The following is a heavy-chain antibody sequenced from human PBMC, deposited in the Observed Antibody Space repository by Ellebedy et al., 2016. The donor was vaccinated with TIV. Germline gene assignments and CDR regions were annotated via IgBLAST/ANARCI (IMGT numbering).Heavy chain of an antibody. CDR3: ARDGACGGDCYGDNY. Sequence: AASVKVSCKASEYTFTDYYLHWVRQAPGQGLEWMGWINPKNGGTNYAQKFQGRVTMTRDTSISTADLELSWLRSDDTAVYYCARDGACGGDCYGDNYWGQGSLVTVSS. CDR1: EYTFTDYY. D-gene: IGHD2-21*02. CDR2: INPKNGGT. J-gene: IGHJ4*02. V-gene: IGHV1-2*02.